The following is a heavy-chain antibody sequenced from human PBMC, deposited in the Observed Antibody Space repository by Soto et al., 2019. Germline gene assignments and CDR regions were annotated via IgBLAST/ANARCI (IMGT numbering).Heavy chain of an antibody. CDR3: ARHRGFGSRSYIDH. CDR1: GYSFPSDW. J-gene: IGHJ5*02. V-gene: IGHV5-51*01. CDR2: IYPADSDT. D-gene: IGHD3-10*01. Sequence: GESLKISCKGSGYSFPSDWIGWVRQMPGKGLEWMGSIYPADSDTRYSPSFQGQVTISADKSIRTAYLEWSSLKASDSGVYYCARHRGFGSRSYIDHWGQGTLVTVSS.